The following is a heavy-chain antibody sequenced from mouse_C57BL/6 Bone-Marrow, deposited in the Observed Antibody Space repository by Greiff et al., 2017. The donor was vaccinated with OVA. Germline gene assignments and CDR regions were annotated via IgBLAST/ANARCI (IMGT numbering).Heavy chain of an antibody. CDR3: ARYSITTVVARDSMDY. V-gene: IGHV7-3*01. D-gene: IGHD1-1*01. CDR1: GFTFTDYY. Sequence: MLVESGGGLVQPGGSLSLSCEASGFTFTDYYMSWVRQPPGKALEWLGFIRNKANGYTTEYSVSVKGRFTIYRDTSPSILYLQMNALRSQDSATDYCARYSITTVVARDSMDYWGQGTSVTVSS. CDR2: IRNKANGYTT. J-gene: IGHJ4*01.